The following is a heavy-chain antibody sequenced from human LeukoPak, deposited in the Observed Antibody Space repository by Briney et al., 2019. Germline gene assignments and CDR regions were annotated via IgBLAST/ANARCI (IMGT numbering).Heavy chain of an antibody. Sequence: GGSLRLSCAASGFSFSSSWMHWVRQVPGKGLVWVSRINDDETSTNYADSVKGRFTISRDNAKNTLYLQLNSLRAEDTAIYYCARSQGPYDYWGQGTLVTVSS. V-gene: IGHV3-74*01. CDR1: GFSFSSSW. CDR3: ARSQGPYDY. CDR2: INDDETST. J-gene: IGHJ4*02.